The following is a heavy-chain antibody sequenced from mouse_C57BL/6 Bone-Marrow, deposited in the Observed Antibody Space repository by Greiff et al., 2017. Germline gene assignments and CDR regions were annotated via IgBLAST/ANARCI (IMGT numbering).Heavy chain of an antibody. CDR3: ARGDYDEGGYWYFDV. V-gene: IGHV1-63*01. D-gene: IGHD2-4*01. Sequence: QVQLQQSGAELVRPGTSVKMSCKASGYTFTNYWIGWAKQRPGHGLEWIGDIYPGGGYTNYNEKCKGKATLTAHKSSITAYMRFRSLTSEDSAIYCYARGDYDEGGYWYFDVWGTGTTVTGSS. CDR2: IYPGGGYT. CDR1: GYTFTNYW. J-gene: IGHJ1*03.